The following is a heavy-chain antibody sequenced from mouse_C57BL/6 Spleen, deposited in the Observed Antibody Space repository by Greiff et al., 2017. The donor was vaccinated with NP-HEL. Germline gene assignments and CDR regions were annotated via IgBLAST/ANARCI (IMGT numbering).Heavy chain of an antibody. V-gene: IGHV1-61*01. D-gene: IGHD2-5*01. CDR2: IYPSDSET. J-gene: IGHJ3*01. CDR1: GYTFTSYW. Sequence: QVQLQQPGAELVRPGSSVKLSCKASGYTFTSYWMDWVKQRPGQGLEWIGNIYPSDSETHYNQKFKDKATLTVDKSSSTAYMQLSSLTSEDSAVYYCARGGTYYSNPFAYWGQGTLVTVSA. CDR3: ARGGTYYSNPFAY.